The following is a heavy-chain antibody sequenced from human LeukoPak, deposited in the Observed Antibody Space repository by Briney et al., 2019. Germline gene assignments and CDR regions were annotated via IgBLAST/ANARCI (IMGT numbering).Heavy chain of an antibody. CDR3: ARGTGCSSTSCYVLWGEYFDY. CDR2: IIPIFGTA. Sequence: ASVKVSCKASGGTLSSYAISWVRQAPGQGLEWMGGIIPIFGTANYAQKFQGRVTITADESTSTAYMELSSLRSEDTAVYYCARGTGCSSTSCYVLWGEYFDYWGQGTLVTVSS. D-gene: IGHD2-2*01. J-gene: IGHJ4*02. CDR1: GGTLSSYA. V-gene: IGHV1-69*01.